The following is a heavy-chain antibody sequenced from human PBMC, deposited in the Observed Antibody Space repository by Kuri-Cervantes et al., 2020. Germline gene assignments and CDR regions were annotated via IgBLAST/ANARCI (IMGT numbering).Heavy chain of an antibody. CDR1: GFTFSSYA. D-gene: IGHD6-19*01. CDR2: ISETGGSA. CDR3: AVAVAGTLVDY. J-gene: IGHJ4*02. V-gene: IGHV3-23*01. Sequence: GGSLRLSCAASGFTFSSYAMSWVRQAPGKGLEWVSDISETGGSAYYADSVKGRFTISRHNSKNTLYLQMNSLRADDTAVYYCAVAVAGTLVDYWGQGILVTVSS.